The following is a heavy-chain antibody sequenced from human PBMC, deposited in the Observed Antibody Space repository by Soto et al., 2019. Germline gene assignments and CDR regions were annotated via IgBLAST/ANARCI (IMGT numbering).Heavy chain of an antibody. J-gene: IGHJ4*02. V-gene: IGHV3-48*01. Sequence: GGSLRLCCAASGFTFSIYSVNWVRQAPGKGLEWVSYLRSSTSTITYADSVKGRFTIFRDNAQNSVYLQMNSLRVEDTAVYYCARDTDYAFDYWAQGTPVTVSS. CDR2: LRSSTSTI. CDR1: GFTFSIYS. D-gene: IGHD3-16*01. CDR3: ARDTDYAFDY.